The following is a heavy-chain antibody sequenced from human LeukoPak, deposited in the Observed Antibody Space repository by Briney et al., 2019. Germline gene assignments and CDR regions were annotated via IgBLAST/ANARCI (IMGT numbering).Heavy chain of an antibody. CDR2: IYYSGST. CDR1: GGSISSSSYY. CDR3: ARTRGYGKADAFDI. J-gene: IGHJ3*02. Sequence: SETLSLTCTVSGGSISSSSYYWGWIRQPPGKGLEWIGYIYYSGSTNYNPSLKSRVTISVDTSKNQFSLKLSSVTAADTAVYYCARTRGYGKADAFDIWGQGTMVTVSS. D-gene: IGHD5-18*01. V-gene: IGHV4-61*05.